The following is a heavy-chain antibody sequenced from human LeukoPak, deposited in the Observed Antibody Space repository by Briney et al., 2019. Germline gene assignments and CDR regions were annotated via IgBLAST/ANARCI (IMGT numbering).Heavy chain of an antibody. J-gene: IGHJ6*03. CDR1: GDSISTYY. D-gene: IGHD3-10*02. V-gene: IGHV4-59*01. Sequence: SETLSLTCTVSGDSISTYYWSWIRQPPGKGLEWIGYIYYSGSTTYNPSLKSRVTISVDTSKNQFSLKLSSVTAADTAVYYCARVIRIPSITMFNYYYYYMDVWGKGTTVTISS. CDR2: IYYSGST. CDR3: ARVIRIPSITMFNYYYYYMDV.